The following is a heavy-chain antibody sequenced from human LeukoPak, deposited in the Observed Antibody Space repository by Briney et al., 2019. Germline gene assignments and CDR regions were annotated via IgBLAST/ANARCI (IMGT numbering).Heavy chain of an antibody. J-gene: IGHJ4*02. V-gene: IGHV4-39*01. Sequence: SETLSLTCTVSGGSISSSSYYWGWIRQPPGKGLEWIGSIYYSGSTYYNPSLKSRFTISVDTSKNQFSLKLNSVTAADTAVYYCARSSGWHLLLLDYWGQGTLVTVSS. CDR3: ARSSGWHLLLLDY. CDR2: IYYSGST. CDR1: GGSISSSSYY. D-gene: IGHD6-25*01.